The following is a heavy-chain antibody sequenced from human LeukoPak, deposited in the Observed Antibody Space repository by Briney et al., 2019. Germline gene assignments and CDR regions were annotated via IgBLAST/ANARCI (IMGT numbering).Heavy chain of an antibody. CDR3: AKDGGDGYNYLGYYYYGMDV. D-gene: IGHD5-24*01. J-gene: IGHJ6*02. V-gene: IGHV3-23*01. CDR1: GFTFSSYA. Sequence: GGSLRLSCAASGFTFSSYAMSWVRQAPGKGLEWVSAISGSGGSTYYADSVKGRFTISRDNSKNTLYLQMNSLRAEDTAVYYCAKDGGDGYNYLGYYYYGMDVWGQGTTVTVSS. CDR2: ISGSGGST.